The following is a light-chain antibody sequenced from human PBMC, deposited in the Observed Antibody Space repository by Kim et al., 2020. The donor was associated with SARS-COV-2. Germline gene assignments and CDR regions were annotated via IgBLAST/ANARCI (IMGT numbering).Light chain of an antibody. Sequence: EIVLTQSPGTLSLSPGERATLSCRASQFIITSLAWYQQKPGQAPRLLIHDASNRATGIPARFRGSGSGTDFTLTISRLEPEDSAIYYCHQRHRWPQTFGQGTKVDIK. CDR1: QFIITS. CDR3: HQRHRWPQT. V-gene: IGKV3-11*01. CDR2: DAS. J-gene: IGKJ1*01.